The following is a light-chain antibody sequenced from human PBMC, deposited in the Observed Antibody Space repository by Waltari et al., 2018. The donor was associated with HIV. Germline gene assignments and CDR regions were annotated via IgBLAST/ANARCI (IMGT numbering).Light chain of an antibody. V-gene: IGLV3-21*02. CDR2: DDY. Sequence: SYVLTQPPSASVAPGQTASITCGGNNIGTKSVHWYQQRPGQAPVLVVYDDYDRPSGIPERFSGANSGNMATLTISRVEAGDEAVYYCQVWDSSTEHPGVVFGGGTKLTVL. J-gene: IGLJ2*01. CDR3: QVWDSSTEHPGVV. CDR1: NIGTKS.